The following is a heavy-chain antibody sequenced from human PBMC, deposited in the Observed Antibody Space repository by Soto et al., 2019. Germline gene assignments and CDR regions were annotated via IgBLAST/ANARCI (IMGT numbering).Heavy chain of an antibody. J-gene: IGHJ5*02. CDR2: ITPVFGTA. CDR3: ARSLEGTTVHNWFDP. D-gene: IGHD4-17*01. V-gene: IGHV1-69*01. CDR1: ADTFNSYS. Sequence: QVQLVQSGDEVKKPGSSVKVSCKASADTFNSYSRSWLRQAPGQRLEWMGGITPVFGTADYAQSFEDRLTITADDSTSTFYMELSSLRSDDTAVSYCARSLEGTTVHNWFDPWGQGALVTVSS.